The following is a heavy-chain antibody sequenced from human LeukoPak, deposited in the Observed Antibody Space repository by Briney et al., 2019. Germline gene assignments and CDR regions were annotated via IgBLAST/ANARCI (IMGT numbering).Heavy chain of an antibody. Sequence: ASVKVSCKASGYTFTSYGISWVRQAPGQGLEWMGWISAYNGNTNYAQNLQDRVTMTTNTSTNTAYMELRSLRSDDTAVYYCARAQGSYYHYYMDVWGKGTTVTVSS. D-gene: IGHD1-26*01. V-gene: IGHV1-18*01. J-gene: IGHJ6*03. CDR2: ISAYNGNT. CDR1: GYTFTSYG. CDR3: ARAQGSYYHYYMDV.